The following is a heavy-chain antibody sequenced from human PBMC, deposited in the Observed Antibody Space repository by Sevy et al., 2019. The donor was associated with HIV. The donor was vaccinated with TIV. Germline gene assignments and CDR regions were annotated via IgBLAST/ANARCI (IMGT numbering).Heavy chain of an antibody. CDR2: IKNDGSST. D-gene: IGHD3-3*01. V-gene: IGHV3-74*01. Sequence: GGSLILSCAASGFTFSRYLMHWVRHAPGKGLVWVSQIKNDGSSTTYADSVKGRFTISRDNAKNTLYLQMNSLRAEDTAVYYCAREGVDFWSGPVDFYYGMDVWGQGATVTVSS. CDR1: GFTFSRYL. J-gene: IGHJ6*02. CDR3: AREGVDFWSGPVDFYYGMDV.